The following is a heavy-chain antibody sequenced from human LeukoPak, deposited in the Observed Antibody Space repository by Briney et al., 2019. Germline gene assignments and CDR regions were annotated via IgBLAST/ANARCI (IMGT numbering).Heavy chain of an antibody. CDR3: AKSVSSDY. Sequence: GESLKISCKGSGYIFTSHWIGWVRQMPGKGLEWMGIIHLGDSETRYSPSFQGQVTISADKSISTAYLQWSSLKASDTAMYYCAKSVSSDYWGQGTLVTVSS. CDR2: IHLGDSET. J-gene: IGHJ4*02. V-gene: IGHV5-51*01. D-gene: IGHD6-6*01. CDR1: GYIFTSHW.